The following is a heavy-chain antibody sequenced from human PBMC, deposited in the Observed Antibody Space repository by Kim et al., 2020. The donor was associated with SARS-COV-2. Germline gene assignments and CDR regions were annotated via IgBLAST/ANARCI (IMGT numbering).Heavy chain of an antibody. CDR2: ST. CDR3: ARTSRSTSDY. Sequence: STYYTPSLKSRVTISVDTSKNQFSLKLSSVTAADTAVYYCARTSRSTSDYWGQGTLVTVSS. D-gene: IGHD2-2*01. V-gene: IGHV4-39*01. J-gene: IGHJ4*02.